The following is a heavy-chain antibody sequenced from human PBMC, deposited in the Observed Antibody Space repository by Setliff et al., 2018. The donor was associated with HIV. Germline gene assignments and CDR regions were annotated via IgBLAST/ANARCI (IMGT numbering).Heavy chain of an antibody. CDR1: GGSFSGYS. Sequence: SETLSLTCAVYGGSFSGYSWIWIRQPPGRGLEWIGEINHSGSTNYNPSLKSRVTVSVDTSKNQFSLRLNSVTAADTAIYYCTRRGADSYYPRPLDVWGKGTTVTVSS. CDR2: INHSGST. J-gene: IGHJ6*04. V-gene: IGHV4-34*01. D-gene: IGHD3-10*01. CDR3: TRRGADSYYPRPLDV.